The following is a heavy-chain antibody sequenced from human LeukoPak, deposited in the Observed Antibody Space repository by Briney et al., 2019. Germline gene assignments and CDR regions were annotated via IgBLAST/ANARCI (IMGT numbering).Heavy chain of an antibody. Sequence: GGSLRLSCAASGFTFSGYAMNWVRQAPGKGLEWVSYISSSGGTIYYADSVKGRFTISRDNAKNSLYLQMNSLRAEDTAIYYCARDLCSGGSCSDYWGQGTLVTVSS. D-gene: IGHD2-15*01. CDR3: ARDLCSGGSCSDY. J-gene: IGHJ4*02. CDR1: GFTFSGYA. V-gene: IGHV3-48*03. CDR2: ISSSGGTI.